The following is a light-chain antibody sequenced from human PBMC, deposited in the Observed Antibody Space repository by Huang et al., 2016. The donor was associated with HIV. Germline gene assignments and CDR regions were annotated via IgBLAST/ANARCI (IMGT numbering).Light chain of an antibody. CDR3: QQFDNVPYS. V-gene: IGKV1-33*01. J-gene: IGKJ2*03. Sequence: DIQMTQSPSSLSASIGDRVTITCQVSQDISNYLNWYQQKPGKAPKLLLYDATNSEAGVPSRFSGSGSGTDFTLTISRLQPEDFATYYCQQFDNVPYSFGQGTRLEIK. CDR1: QDISNY. CDR2: DAT.